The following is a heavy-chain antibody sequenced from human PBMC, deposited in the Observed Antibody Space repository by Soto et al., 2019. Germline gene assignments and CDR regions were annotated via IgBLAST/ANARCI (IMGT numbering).Heavy chain of an antibody. CDR3: TRDWEITVSTWSFGGF. D-gene: IGHD3-10*01. CDR1: GGTFSPYT. Sequence: QVQLVRSGAEVKKPGSLVKVSCKASGGTFSPYTINWVRQAPGQGLEWMGRIIPFHGVTNYAQKFQARVTITADKSTSTAYMELSGLRFEDTAMYYCTRDWEITVSTWSFGGFWGRGTLVTVSS. V-gene: IGHV1-69*08. J-gene: IGHJ4*02. CDR2: IIPFHGVT.